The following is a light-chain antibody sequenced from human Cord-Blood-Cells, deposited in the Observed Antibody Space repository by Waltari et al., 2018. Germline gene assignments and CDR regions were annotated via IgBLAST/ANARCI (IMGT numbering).Light chain of an antibody. CDR2: EVS. CDR1: GSDVGGYNY. CDR3: SSYTSSSTVV. J-gene: IGLJ2*01. V-gene: IGLV2-14*01. Sequence: QSARTQPASVSGSPGQSTTISCTGTGSDVGGYNYVSWYQQHPGKAPKLMIYEVSNRPSGVSNRVSGSKSGNTASLTISGLQAEDEADYYCSSYTSSSTVVFGGGTKLTVL.